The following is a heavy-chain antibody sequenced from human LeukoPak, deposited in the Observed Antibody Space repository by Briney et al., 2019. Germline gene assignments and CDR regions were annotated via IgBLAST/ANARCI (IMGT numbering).Heavy chain of an antibody. Sequence: ASVKVSCKTSGYTFTGYYMHWVRQAPGQGLEWMGWINPNSGGTNYPQKFQGRVTMTGDTSITTAYMELSILRSDDTAVYYCARAGVRYYYDSSGYYLDFDFWGQGTLVTVSS. CDR1: GYTFTGYY. CDR2: INPNSGGT. D-gene: IGHD3-22*01. V-gene: IGHV1-2*02. J-gene: IGHJ4*02. CDR3: ARAGVRYYYDSSGYYLDFDF.